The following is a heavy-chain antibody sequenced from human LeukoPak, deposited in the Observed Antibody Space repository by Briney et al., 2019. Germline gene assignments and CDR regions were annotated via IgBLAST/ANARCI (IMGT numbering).Heavy chain of an antibody. CDR3: ARETGYYDSSGYYTH. Sequence: PGGSLRLSCAASGFTVRSNYMSWVRQAPGKGLEWVSVIYSGGSTYYADSVKGRFTISRDNSKNTLYLQMNSLRAEDTAVYYCARETGYYDSSGYYTHWGQGTLVTVSS. CDR1: GFTVRSNY. V-gene: IGHV3-66*01. D-gene: IGHD3-22*01. CDR2: IYSGGST. J-gene: IGHJ4*02.